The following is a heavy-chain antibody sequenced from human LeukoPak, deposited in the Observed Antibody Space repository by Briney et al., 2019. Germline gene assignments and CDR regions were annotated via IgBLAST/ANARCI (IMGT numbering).Heavy chain of an antibody. Sequence: GASLRLSCAASGFTFSSYAMSWVRQAPGKGLEWVSAISGSGGSTYYADSVKGRFTISRDNAKNSLYLQMNSLRAEDTAVYYCARGGAAAGIDAFDIWGHGTMVTVSS. CDR1: GFTFSSYA. D-gene: IGHD6-13*01. CDR3: ARGGAAAGIDAFDI. V-gene: IGHV3-23*01. CDR2: ISGSGGST. J-gene: IGHJ3*02.